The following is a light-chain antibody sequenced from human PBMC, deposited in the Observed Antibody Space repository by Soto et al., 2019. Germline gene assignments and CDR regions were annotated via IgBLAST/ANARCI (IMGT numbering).Light chain of an antibody. Sequence: QSALTQPPSASGSPGQSVTISCTGTSSDVGGYNYVSWYQQHPGKAPKLMIYEVTKRPSGVPDRFSGSKSGNMASLTVSGIQAEDEAEYYCSSFAGSNNYVFGTGTKVTVL. CDR1: SSDVGGYNY. CDR3: SSFAGSNNYV. J-gene: IGLJ1*01. CDR2: EVT. V-gene: IGLV2-8*01.